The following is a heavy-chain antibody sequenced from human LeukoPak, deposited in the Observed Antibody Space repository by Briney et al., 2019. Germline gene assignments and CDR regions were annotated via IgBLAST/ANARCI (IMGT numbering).Heavy chain of an antibody. CDR1: GYTFTNYY. D-gene: IGHD3-10*01. V-gene: IGHV1-46*01. Sequence: ASVTVSCTPSGYTFTNYYIHWVGQAPGQRREGLGRINPGGGDTHYAQKFQGRVTMTTDTSTSTGNMEMSSLRSEDTAVYSCERALSGGFFDEGGQGTRV. CDR3: ERALSGGFFDE. J-gene: IGHJ4*02. CDR2: INPGGGDT.